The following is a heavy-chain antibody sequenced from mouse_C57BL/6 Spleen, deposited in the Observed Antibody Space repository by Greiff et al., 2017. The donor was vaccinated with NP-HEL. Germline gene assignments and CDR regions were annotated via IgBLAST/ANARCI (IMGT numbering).Heavy chain of an antibody. CDR1: GYTFTSYW. CDR3: ARPYGRYWYFDV. J-gene: IGHJ1*03. Sequence: QVQLQQSGAELVRPGSSVKLSCKASGYTFTSYWMHWVKQRPIQGLEWIGNIDPSDSETHYNQKFKDKATLTVDKSSSTAYMQLSSLTSEDSAVYYCARPYGRYWYFDVWGTGTTVTVSS. CDR2: IDPSDSET. D-gene: IGHD1-1*01. V-gene: IGHV1-52*01.